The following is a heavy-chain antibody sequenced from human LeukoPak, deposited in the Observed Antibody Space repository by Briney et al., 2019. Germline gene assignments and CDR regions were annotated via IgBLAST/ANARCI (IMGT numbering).Heavy chain of an antibody. CDR1: GYTFTGYY. J-gene: IGHJ6*03. CDR2: INPNSGGT. V-gene: IGHV1-2*02. Sequence: ASVKVSCKASGYTFTGYYMHWVRQAPGQGLEWMGWINPNSGGTNYAQKFQGRVTMTRDTSISTAYMELSRLRSDDTAVYYCARGVIGYCSSTSCSHYYYYYMDVWGKGTTVTISS. D-gene: IGHD2-2*03. CDR3: ARGVIGYCSSTSCSHYYYYYMDV.